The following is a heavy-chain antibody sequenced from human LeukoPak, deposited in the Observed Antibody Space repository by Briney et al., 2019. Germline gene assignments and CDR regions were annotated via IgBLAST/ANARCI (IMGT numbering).Heavy chain of an antibody. CDR2: IYYSGST. Sequence: SETLSLTCTVSDGSISSYYWSWIRQPPGKGLEWIGYIYYSGSTNYNPSLKSRVTISVDTSKNQFSLKLSSVTAADTAVYYCARNIAVAVTGGFDYWGQGTLVTVSS. V-gene: IGHV4-59*01. J-gene: IGHJ4*02. D-gene: IGHD6-19*01. CDR1: DGSISSYY. CDR3: ARNIAVAVTGGFDY.